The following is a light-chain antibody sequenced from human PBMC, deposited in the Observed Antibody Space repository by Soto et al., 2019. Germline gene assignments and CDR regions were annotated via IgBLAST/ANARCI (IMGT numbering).Light chain of an antibody. CDR2: DAT. CDR1: SSDVGAYNS. J-gene: IGLJ2*01. CDR3: SSYTTSNTVA. Sequence: QSALTQPASVSGSPGQSITISCTGTSSDVGAYNSVSWYQQHPGKAPKVMIYDATDRPSGVSYRFSGSKSGNTASLTISGLQADDEADYYCSSYTTSNTVAFGGGTKLTVL. V-gene: IGLV2-14*01.